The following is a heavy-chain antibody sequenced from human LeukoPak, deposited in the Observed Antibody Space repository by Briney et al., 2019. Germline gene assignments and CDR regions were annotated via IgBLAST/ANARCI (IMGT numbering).Heavy chain of an antibody. V-gene: IGHV3-30*02. D-gene: IGHD3-9*01. CDR3: ARAVILTGYYQTPNDY. Sequence: HPGGSLTLSCAASGFTFSDYDMKWVRQSPGKGLEWVAFIRYDGSNKYYAGSVKGRFTIYREDAKNSLYLQMNSLRGGDMGVYYCARAVILTGYYQTPNDYWGQGTLVTVSS. CDR2: IRYDGSNK. CDR1: GFTFSDYD. J-gene: IGHJ4*02.